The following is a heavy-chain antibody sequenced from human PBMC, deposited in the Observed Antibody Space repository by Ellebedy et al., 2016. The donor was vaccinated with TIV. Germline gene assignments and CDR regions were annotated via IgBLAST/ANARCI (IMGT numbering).Heavy chain of an antibody. CDR1: GFTFSSYA. V-gene: IGHV3-23*01. J-gene: IGHJ6*03. D-gene: IGHD3-3*01. CDR3: ARVLYDFWSGYYTPDYYMDV. Sequence: GGSLRLXXAASGFTFSSYAMSWVRQAPGKGLEWVSGLTAGGDTTYYTDSVKGRFTISRDNSKNTLYLQMNSLRAEDTAVYYCARVLYDFWSGYYTPDYYMDVWGKGTTVTVSS. CDR2: LTAGGDTT.